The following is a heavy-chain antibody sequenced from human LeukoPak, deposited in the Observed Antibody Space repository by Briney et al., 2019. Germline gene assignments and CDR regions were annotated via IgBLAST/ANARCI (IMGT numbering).Heavy chain of an antibody. CDR2: INPNSGGT. D-gene: IGHD3-22*01. CDR1: GYTFTGYY. CDR3: ARGILGYYYDSPFDY. V-gene: IGHV1-2*02. J-gene: IGHJ4*02. Sequence: ASVKVSCKASGYTFTGYYMHWVRQAPGQGLEWMGWINPNSGGTNYAQKFQGRVTMTRDTSISTAYMELSRLRSGDTAVYYCARGILGYYYDSPFDYWGQGTLVTVSS.